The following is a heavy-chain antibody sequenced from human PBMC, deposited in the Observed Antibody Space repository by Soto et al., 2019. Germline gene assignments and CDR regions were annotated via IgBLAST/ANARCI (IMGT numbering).Heavy chain of an antibody. CDR1: GYTFTSYA. J-gene: IGHJ5*02. CDR2: INAGNGNT. V-gene: IGHV1-3*01. CDR3: ASPTRYYYDSSGQSAWFDP. D-gene: IGHD3-22*01. Sequence: ASVKVSCKASGYTFTSYAMHWVRQAPGQRLEWMGWINAGNGNTKYSQKFQGRVTITRDTSTSTAYMELSSLRSEDTAVYYCASPTRYYYDSSGQSAWFDPWGQGTLVTVSS.